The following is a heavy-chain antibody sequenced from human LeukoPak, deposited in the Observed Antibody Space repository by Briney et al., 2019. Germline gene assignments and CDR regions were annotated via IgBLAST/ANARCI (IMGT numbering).Heavy chain of an antibody. CDR1: GFTFSSYG. Sequence: PGGSLRLSCAASGFTFSSYGMHWVRQAPGKGLEWVAVISYDGSNKYYADSVKGRFTISRDNSKNTLYLQMNSLRAEDTAVYYCARDRRMTTVVTPFGYWGQGTLVTVSS. CDR3: ARDRRMTTVVTPFGY. V-gene: IGHV3-30*03. CDR2: ISYDGSNK. J-gene: IGHJ4*02. D-gene: IGHD4-23*01.